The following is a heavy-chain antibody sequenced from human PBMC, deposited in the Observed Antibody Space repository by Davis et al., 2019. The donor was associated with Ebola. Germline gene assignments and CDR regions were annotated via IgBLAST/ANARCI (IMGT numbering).Heavy chain of an antibody. CDR1: GGSISSHY. CDR3: ARGRLLEWPPTFYGLDV. J-gene: IGHJ6*04. D-gene: IGHD3-3*01. Sequence: MPGGSLRLSCTVPGGSISSHYWSWIRQPPGKGLEWIGYIHYSGSTSKNPSLKSRVTMSVDMSKNQFSLKLSSVTAADTAVYYCARGRLLEWPPTFYGLDVWGKGTTVTVSS. V-gene: IGHV4-59*11. CDR2: IHYSGST.